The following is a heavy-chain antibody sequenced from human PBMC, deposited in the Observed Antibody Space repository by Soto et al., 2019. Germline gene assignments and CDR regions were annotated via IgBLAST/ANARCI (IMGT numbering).Heavy chain of an antibody. CDR3: ATGMYYYYYYYMDV. V-gene: IGHV1-24*01. J-gene: IGHJ6*03. Sequence: ASVKVSCKFSGYTLTELSMHWVRQAPGKGLEWMGGFDPEDGETIYAQKFQGRVTMTEDTSTDTAYMELSSLRSEDTAVYYCATGMYYYYYYYMDVWGKGTTVTVSS. CDR2: FDPEDGET. CDR1: GYTLTELS.